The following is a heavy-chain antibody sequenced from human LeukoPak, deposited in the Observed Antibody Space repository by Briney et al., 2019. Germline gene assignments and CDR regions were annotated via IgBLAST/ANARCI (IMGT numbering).Heavy chain of an antibody. CDR3: ARDRDIAAAGTYYYYGMDV. D-gene: IGHD6-13*01. J-gene: IGHJ6*02. Sequence: SQTLSLTCAISGDSVSSNSAAWNWIRQSPSRGLEWLGRTYYGSKWYNDYAVSVKSRITINPDTSKNQFSLQLNSVTPEDTAVYYCARDRDIAAAGTYYYYGMDVWGQGTTVTVS. V-gene: IGHV6-1*01. CDR1: GDSVSSNSAA. CDR2: TYYGSKWYN.